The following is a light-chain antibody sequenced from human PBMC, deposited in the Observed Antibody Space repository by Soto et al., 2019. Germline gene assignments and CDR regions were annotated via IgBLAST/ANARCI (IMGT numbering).Light chain of an antibody. CDR1: SSDVGAYKY. CDR2: EVS. Sequence: QSALTQPASVSGSPGQSITISCTGTSSDVGAYKYVSGYQQHPGKAPKLMIYEVSNRPSGVSSRFSGSKSGSTASLTSSGLQAEDEAGYSCSSYATSTALVFGGGTKLTVL. J-gene: IGLJ2*01. V-gene: IGLV2-14*01. CDR3: SSYATSTALV.